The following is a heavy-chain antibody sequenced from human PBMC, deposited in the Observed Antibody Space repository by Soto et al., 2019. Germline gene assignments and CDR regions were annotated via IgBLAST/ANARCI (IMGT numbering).Heavy chain of an antibody. CDR3: ARDIIAVAGTSNWFDP. V-gene: IGHV3-48*02. D-gene: IGHD6-19*01. J-gene: IGHJ5*02. Sequence: GGSLRLSCAASGFTFSSYSMNWVRQAPGKGLEWVSYISSSSSTIYYADSVKGRFTISRDNAKNSLYLQMNSLRDEDTAVYYCARDIIAVAGTSNWFDPWGQGTLVTVSS. CDR2: ISSSSSTI. CDR1: GFTFSSYS.